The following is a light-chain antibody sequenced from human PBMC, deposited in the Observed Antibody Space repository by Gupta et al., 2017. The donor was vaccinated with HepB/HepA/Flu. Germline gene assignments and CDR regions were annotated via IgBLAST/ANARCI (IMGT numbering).Light chain of an antibody. Sequence: SSELPQHPAVSVALGQTVRITCQGDSLRSYDASWYQQKPGQAPVLGIEVKNNRPSGIPDRFSGSTSGNTDTLTISGAQAEDEADDDWYYRDSSGNHRVVFGTGTKLTVL. CDR1: SLRSYD. J-gene: IGLJ1*01. V-gene: IGLV3-19*01. CDR2: VKN. CDR3: YYRDSSGNHRVV.